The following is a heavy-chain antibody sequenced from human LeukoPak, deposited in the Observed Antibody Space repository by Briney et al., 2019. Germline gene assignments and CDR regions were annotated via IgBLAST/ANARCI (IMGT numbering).Heavy chain of an antibody. CDR3: ARDNGWSTDF. J-gene: IGHJ4*02. CDR1: GFTFSRHW. Sequence: GGSLRLSCAASGFTFSRHWMYWVRQAPGKGLEWVANIKQDGSAKPYVDSVKGRFTISRDNAKNSLFLQMNSLRAEDTAVYYCARDNGWSTDFWGQGTLVTVSS. CDR2: IKQDGSAK. V-gene: IGHV3-7*03. D-gene: IGHD2-15*01.